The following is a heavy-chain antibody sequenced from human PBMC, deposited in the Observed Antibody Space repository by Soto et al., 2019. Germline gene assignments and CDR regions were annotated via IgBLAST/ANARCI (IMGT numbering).Heavy chain of an antibody. J-gene: IGHJ4*02. V-gene: IGHV1-69*12. CDR3: AGGGYGYVWGSYRSPGFDY. D-gene: IGHD3-16*02. Sequence: QVQLVQSGAEVKKPGSSVKVSCKASGGTFSSYAISWVRQAPGQGLEWMGGIIPIFGTANYAQKFQGRVTITADESTSTAWMELSSLRSEDTAVYYCAGGGYGYVWGSYRSPGFDYWGQGTLVTVSS. CDR2: IIPIFGTA. CDR1: GGTFSSYA.